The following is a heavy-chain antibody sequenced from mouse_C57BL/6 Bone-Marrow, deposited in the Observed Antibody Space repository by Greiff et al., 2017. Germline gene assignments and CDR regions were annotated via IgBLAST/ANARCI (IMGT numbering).Heavy chain of an antibody. Sequence: VQLQQSGPELVKPGASVQISCKASGYTFTDYYMNWVKQSHGKSLEWIGDINPNNGGTSYNQKFKGKATMTVDKSSSTAYMELRRLTSEDSAVYYCAGGVYYGNYFYAMDYWGQGTSVTVSS. CDR1: GYTFTDYY. D-gene: IGHD2-1*01. CDR3: AGGVYYGNYFYAMDY. V-gene: IGHV1-26*01. J-gene: IGHJ4*01. CDR2: INPNNGGT.